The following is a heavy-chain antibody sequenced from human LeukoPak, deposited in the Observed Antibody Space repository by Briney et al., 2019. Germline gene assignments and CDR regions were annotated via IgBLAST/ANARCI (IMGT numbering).Heavy chain of an antibody. CDR2: INYSGNT. CDR1: GGSISSYY. Sequence: SETLSLTCTVSGGSISSYYWGWIRQPPGKGLEWIGSINYSGNTYYNPSLNSRVTISVDTSKNQFSLKLNSVTAADTAVYYCARDIPSGYHDYWGQGTLVTVSS. V-gene: IGHV4-39*07. J-gene: IGHJ4*02. D-gene: IGHD3-3*01. CDR3: ARDIPSGYHDY.